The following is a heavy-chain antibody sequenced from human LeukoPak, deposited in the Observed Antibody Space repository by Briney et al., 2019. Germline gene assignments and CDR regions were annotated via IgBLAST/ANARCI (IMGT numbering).Heavy chain of an antibody. J-gene: IGHJ3*02. V-gene: IGHV4-59*12. D-gene: IGHD6-19*01. Sequence: SETLSLTCTVSGGSIRSYYWSWIRQPPGKGLEWIGYIYYSGSTNYNPSLKSRVNIAVDTSKNQFSLKLSSVAAADTAVYYCARGSSGWYRDAFDIWGQGTMVTVSS. CDR2: IYYSGST. CDR1: GGSIRSYY. CDR3: ARGSSGWYRDAFDI.